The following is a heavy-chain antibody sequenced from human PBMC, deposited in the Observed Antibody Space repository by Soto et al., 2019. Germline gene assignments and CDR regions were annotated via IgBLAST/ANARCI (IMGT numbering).Heavy chain of an antibody. Sequence: ASVKVSCKASGGTFSSYAISWVRQAPGQWLEWMGGIIPIFGTANYAQKFQGRVTITADKSTSTAYMELSSLRSEETAVYYCAREHIYNWNYEGGGYYGMDVWGQGTTVTVSS. J-gene: IGHJ6*02. D-gene: IGHD1-7*01. CDR1: GGTFSSYA. V-gene: IGHV1-69*06. CDR3: AREHIYNWNYEGGGYYGMDV. CDR2: IIPIFGTA.